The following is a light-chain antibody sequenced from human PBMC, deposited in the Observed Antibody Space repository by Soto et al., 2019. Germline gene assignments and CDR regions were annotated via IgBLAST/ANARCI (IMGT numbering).Light chain of an antibody. Sequence: IVLSNSAGTLSLNTEERATLSCRASQSGSSIYLAWYQQKPGQAPRLLIYGASSMATGIPERFSGSGSGTDFTLTISRLQPEDCAVYYCQQYGSLPRTFGQGTKVDNK. CDR3: QQYGSLPRT. J-gene: IGKJ1*01. V-gene: IGKV3-20*01. CDR2: GAS. CDR1: QSGSSIY.